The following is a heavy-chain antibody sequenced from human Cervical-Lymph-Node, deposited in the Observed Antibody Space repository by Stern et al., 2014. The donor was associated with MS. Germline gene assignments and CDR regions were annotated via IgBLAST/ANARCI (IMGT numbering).Heavy chain of an antibody. Sequence: EVQLVESGGGLVQPGGSLRLPCAASGFTFSSYWMPWVRQVPGKGLGWVSRINSDGTSTTYADSVKGRFTISRDNAKNTLYLQMNSLRAEDTAVYYCARDCWGPDYWGQGTLVTVSS. CDR2: INSDGTST. V-gene: IGHV3-74*01. J-gene: IGHJ4*02. D-gene: IGHD3-16*01. CDR3: ARDCWGPDY. CDR1: GFTFSSYW.